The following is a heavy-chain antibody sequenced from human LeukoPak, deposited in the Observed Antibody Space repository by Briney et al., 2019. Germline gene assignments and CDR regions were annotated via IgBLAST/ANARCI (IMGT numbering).Heavy chain of an antibody. D-gene: IGHD2-2*01. Sequence: GASVKVSCKAFGYTFTSNYMRWVRQAPGQGPEWMGVISPSGGSTTYAQKFQRRVTLTRDTSISTAYMELSRLRSDDTAVYYCARGLGYCSSTSCFHWFDPWGQGTLVTVSS. CDR1: GYTFTSNY. CDR3: ARGLGYCSSTSCFHWFDP. J-gene: IGHJ5*02. CDR2: ISPSGGST. V-gene: IGHV1-46*01.